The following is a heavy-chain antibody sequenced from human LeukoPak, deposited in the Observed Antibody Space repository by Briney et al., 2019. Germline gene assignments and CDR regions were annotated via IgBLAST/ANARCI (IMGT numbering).Heavy chain of an antibody. D-gene: IGHD6-13*01. V-gene: IGHV3-11*01. CDR2: ISSSGSTI. CDR1: GFTFSDYY. CDR3: ARDRHSSSWYLNWFDP. Sequence: GGSLRLSCAASGFTFSDYYMSWIRQAPGKGLEWVSYISSSGSTIYYADSVKGRFTIYRDNAKNSLYLQMNSLRAEDTAVYYCARDRHSSSWYLNWFDPWGQGTLVTVSS. J-gene: IGHJ5*02.